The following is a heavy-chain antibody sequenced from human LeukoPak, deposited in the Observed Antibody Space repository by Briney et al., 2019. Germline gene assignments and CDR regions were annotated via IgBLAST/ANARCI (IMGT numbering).Heavy chain of an antibody. Sequence: GASLRLSCAASGFTFSSYVMSWVRQAPGKGLEWVSAISGSGGSTYYADSVKGRFTISRDNSKNTLYLQMNSLRAEDTAVYYCAKPLLDYGDYDYWGQGTLVTVSS. CDR3: AKPLLDYGDYDY. J-gene: IGHJ4*02. CDR2: ISGSGGST. V-gene: IGHV3-23*01. D-gene: IGHD4-17*01. CDR1: GFTFSSYV.